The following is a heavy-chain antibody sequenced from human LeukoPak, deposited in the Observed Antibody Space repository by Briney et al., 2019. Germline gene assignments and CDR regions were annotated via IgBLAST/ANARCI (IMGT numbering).Heavy chain of an antibody. CDR3: ARDPIGGSYPNY. V-gene: IGHV3-7*01. CDR2: IKQDGSEK. J-gene: IGHJ4*02. Sequence: PGGSLRLSCAASGFTFSSYGMSWVRQAPGKGLEWVANIKQDGSEKYYVDSVKGRFTISRDNAKNSLYLQMNSLRAEDTAVYYCARDPIGGSYPNYWGQGALVTVSS. CDR1: GFTFSSYG. D-gene: IGHD1-26*01.